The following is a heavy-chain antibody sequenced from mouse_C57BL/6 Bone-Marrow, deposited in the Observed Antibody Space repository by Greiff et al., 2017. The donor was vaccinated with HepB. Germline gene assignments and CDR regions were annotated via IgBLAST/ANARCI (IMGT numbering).Heavy chain of an antibody. CDR2: ILPGSGST. J-gene: IGHJ3*01. CDR1: GYTFTGYW. V-gene: IGHV1-9*01. CDR3: ARLTAYYYGNYLFAY. Sequence: VQLQQSGAELMKPGASVKLSCKATGYTFTGYWIEWVKQRPGHGLEWIGEILPGSGSTNYNEKFKGKATFTADTSSNTAYMQLSSLTTEDSAIYYCARLTAYYYGNYLFAYWGQGTLVTVSA. D-gene: IGHD2-1*01.